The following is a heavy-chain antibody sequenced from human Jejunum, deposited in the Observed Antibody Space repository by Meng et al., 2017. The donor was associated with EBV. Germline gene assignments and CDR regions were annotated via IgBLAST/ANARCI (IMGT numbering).Heavy chain of an antibody. CDR1: GFTLNSHT. D-gene: IGHD4-11*01. CDR3: ARNYRDY. Sequence: VEAGGGLVQPGGDLRLSCAASGFTLNSHTMSWVRQAPGKGLEGVSAITDSGGSTYYTDSVKGRFTISRDNSKNTLYLQMNSLTAEDTAVYYCARNYRDYWGQGTLVTVSS. V-gene: IGHV3-23*04. J-gene: IGHJ4*02. CDR2: ITDSGGST.